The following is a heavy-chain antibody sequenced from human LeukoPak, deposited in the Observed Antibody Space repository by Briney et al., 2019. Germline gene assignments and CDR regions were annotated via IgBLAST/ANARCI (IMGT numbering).Heavy chain of an antibody. Sequence: ASVKVSCKASGYTFTGYYLHWVRQAPGLGLEWMGWIGPRNGDTSYAQKFQGRVTMTWDTSISTVYMELSGLTSDDTAVYYCTRDGWFGDLQYSHRNRFDPWGQGTLVTVSS. J-gene: IGHJ5*02. CDR2: IGPRNGDT. CDR3: TRDGWFGDLQYSHRNRFDP. CDR1: GYTFTGYY. D-gene: IGHD3-10*01. V-gene: IGHV1-2*02.